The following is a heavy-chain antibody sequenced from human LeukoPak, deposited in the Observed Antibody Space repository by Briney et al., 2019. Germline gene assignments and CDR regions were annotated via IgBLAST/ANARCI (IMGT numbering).Heavy chain of an antibody. CDR3: AREYYYDSSGYYGDAFDI. CDR2: IYYSGST. J-gene: IGHJ3*02. Sequence: SETLSLTCTVSGGSISSYYWSWIRQPPGKGLEWSGYIYYSGSTNYNPSLKSRVTISVDTSKNQFSLKLSSVTAADTAVYYCAREYYYDSSGYYGDAFDIWGQGTMVTVSS. D-gene: IGHD3-22*01. CDR1: GGSISSYY. V-gene: IGHV4-59*01.